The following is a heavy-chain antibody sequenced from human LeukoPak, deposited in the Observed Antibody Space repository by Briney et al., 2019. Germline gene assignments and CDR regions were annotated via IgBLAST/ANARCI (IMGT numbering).Heavy chain of an antibody. Sequence: GGSLRLSCAASGFTFSSYGMHWVRQAPGKGLEWVAVISYDGSNKYYADSVKGRFTISRDNSKNTLYLQMNSLRAEDTAVYYCAKEVPTRGGWELLTGAFDIWGQGTMVTVSS. CDR2: ISYDGSNK. CDR1: GFTFSSYG. CDR3: AKEVPTRGGWELLTGAFDI. V-gene: IGHV3-30*18. J-gene: IGHJ3*02. D-gene: IGHD1-26*01.